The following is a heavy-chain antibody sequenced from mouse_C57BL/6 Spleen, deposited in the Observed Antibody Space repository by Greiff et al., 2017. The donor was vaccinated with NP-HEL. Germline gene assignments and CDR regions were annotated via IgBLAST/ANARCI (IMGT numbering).Heavy chain of an antibody. D-gene: IGHD2-4*01. Sequence: QVHVKQSGAELMKPGASVKLSCKATGYTFTSYWIEWVKQRPGHGLEWIGEILPGSGSTNYNEKFKGKATFTADTSSNTAYMQLSSLTTEDSAIYYCARGGIYYDYDGNWYFDVWGTGTTVTVSS. CDR3: ARGGIYYDYDGNWYFDV. J-gene: IGHJ1*03. CDR2: ILPGSGST. V-gene: IGHV1-9*01. CDR1: GYTFTSYW.